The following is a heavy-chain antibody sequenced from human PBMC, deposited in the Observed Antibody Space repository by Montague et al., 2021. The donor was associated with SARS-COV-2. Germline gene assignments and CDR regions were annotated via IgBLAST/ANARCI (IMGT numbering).Heavy chain of an antibody. CDR3: ARHANWDWYYFDY. J-gene: IGHJ4*02. CDR1: GGSISSSD. Sequence: SETLSLTCSGSGGSISSSDWSWIRQPPGKGLEWIGDIYHYGSAKYNPSLKSRVTISVDTSKNQFSLKLSSVTAVDTAVYYCARHANWDWYYFDYWGQGTLVTVSS. CDR2: IYHYGSA. D-gene: IGHD7-27*01. V-gene: IGHV4-59*08.